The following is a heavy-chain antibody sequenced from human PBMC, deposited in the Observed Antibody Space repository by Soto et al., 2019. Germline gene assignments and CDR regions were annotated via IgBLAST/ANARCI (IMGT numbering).Heavy chain of an antibody. CDR2: IIPIFGTA. V-gene: IGHV1-69*01. Sequence: QVQLVQSGAEVKKPGSSVKVSCKASGGTFSSYAISWVRQAPGQGLEWMGGIIPIFGTANYAQKFQGRVTITADESTSTAYMELSSLRSEDRAVYYCARVSCSGGSCYSLGYFYYYGMDVWGQGTTVTVSS. CDR3: ARVSCSGGSCYSLGYFYYYGMDV. CDR1: GGTFSSYA. J-gene: IGHJ6*02. D-gene: IGHD2-15*01.